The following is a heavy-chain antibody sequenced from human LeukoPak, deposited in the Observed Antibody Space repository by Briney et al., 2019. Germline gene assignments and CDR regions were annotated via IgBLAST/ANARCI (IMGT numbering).Heavy chain of an antibody. CDR2: ISSSSGTI. D-gene: IGHD5-24*01. J-gene: IGHJ4*02. V-gene: IGHV3-48*03. CDR1: GFTFSSYE. CDR3: ARIGDDYNEYVDY. Sequence: GGSLRLSCAASGFTFSSYEMNWVRQAPGKGLEWFSYISSSSGTIHYAASVKGRFTISRDNAENSLYLQMNNLRAEDTAVYYCARIGDDYNEYVDYWGQGTLVTVSS.